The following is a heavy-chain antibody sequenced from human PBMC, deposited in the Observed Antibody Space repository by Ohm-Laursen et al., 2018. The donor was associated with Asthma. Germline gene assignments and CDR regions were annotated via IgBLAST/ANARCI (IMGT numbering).Heavy chain of an antibody. J-gene: IGHJ3*02. Sequence: SLRLSCAAPGFIVSTKFMIWVRQAPGKGLDWVSVIFGSTGTNYADSVKGRFTISRDNSKNTIYLQMNSLRAEGTAVYYCAISLTTPGAFDIWGQGTMITVSS. D-gene: IGHD1/OR15-1a*01. CDR2: IFGSTGT. CDR1: GFIVSTKF. CDR3: AISLTTPGAFDI. V-gene: IGHV3-53*01.